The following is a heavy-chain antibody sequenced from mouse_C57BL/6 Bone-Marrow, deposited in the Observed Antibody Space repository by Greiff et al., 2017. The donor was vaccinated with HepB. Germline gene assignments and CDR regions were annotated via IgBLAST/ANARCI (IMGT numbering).Heavy chain of an antibody. Sequence: VQLQQPGAELVKPGASVKMSCKASGYTFTSYWITWVKQRPGQGLEWIGDIYPGSGSTNYNEKFKSKATLTVDTSSSTAYMQLSSLTSEDSAVYYCARDYYGSRRDWYFDVWGTGTTVTVSS. CDR1: GYTFTSYW. CDR2: IYPGSGST. D-gene: IGHD1-1*01. J-gene: IGHJ1*03. V-gene: IGHV1-55*01. CDR3: ARDYYGSRRDWYFDV.